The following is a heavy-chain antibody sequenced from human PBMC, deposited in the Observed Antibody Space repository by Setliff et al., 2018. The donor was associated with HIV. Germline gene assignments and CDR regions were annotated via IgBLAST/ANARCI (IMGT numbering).Heavy chain of an antibody. CDR2: IYHSGST. CDR3: ARSDSGYRSSWAPFDI. D-gene: IGHD6-13*01. CDR1: GYSIRSGYY. J-gene: IGHJ3*02. Sequence: SETLSLTCAVSGYSIRSGYYWGWIRQPPGEGLEWIGSIYHSGSTYYNPSLKSRVTISVDTSKNQFSLKLSSVTAADTAVYYCARSDSGYRSSWAPFDIWGQGTMVTVSS. V-gene: IGHV4-38-2*01.